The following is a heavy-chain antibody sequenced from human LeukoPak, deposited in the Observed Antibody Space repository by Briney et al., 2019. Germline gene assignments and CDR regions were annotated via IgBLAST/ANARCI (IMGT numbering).Heavy chain of an antibody. CDR3: ARYRPDLNYYGMDV. CDR1: GYTFTCYY. D-gene: IGHD1-14*01. V-gene: IGHV1-2*06. Sequence: ASVKVSCKASGYTFTCYYMHWVRQAPGQGLEWMGRINPNSGGTNYAQKFQGRVTMTRDTSISTAYMELSRLRSDDTAVYYCARYRPDLNYYGMDVWGQGTTVTVSS. CDR2: INPNSGGT. J-gene: IGHJ6*02.